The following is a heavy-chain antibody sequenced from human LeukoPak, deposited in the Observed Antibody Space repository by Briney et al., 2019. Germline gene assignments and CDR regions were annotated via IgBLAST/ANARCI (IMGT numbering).Heavy chain of an antibody. J-gene: IGHJ6*03. CDR1: GYTFTSYG. D-gene: IGHD5-24*01. Sequence: ASVKVSCKASGYTFTSYGVSWVRQAPGQGLEWMGWISAYNGNTNYAQKLQGRVTMTTDTSTSTAYMELRSLRSDDTAVYYCARVPLQMDYMDVWGKGTTVTVSS. CDR3: ARVPLQMDYMDV. CDR2: ISAYNGNT. V-gene: IGHV1-18*01.